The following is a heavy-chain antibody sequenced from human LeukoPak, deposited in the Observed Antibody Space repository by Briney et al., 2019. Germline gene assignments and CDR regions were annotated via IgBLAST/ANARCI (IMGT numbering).Heavy chain of an antibody. D-gene: IGHD6-19*01. CDR1: GFTFSTYG. J-gene: IGHJ3*01. V-gene: IGHV3-33*01. CDR2: IWFDGSNQ. Sequence: PGGSLRLSCAASGFTFSTYGMHWVCQAPGKGLEWVAVIWFDGSNQYYVDSVRGRFSISRDNSKNTLYLQMNTLRAEDTGVYYCARDRGSGDSFDLWGQGAMVTVSS. CDR3: ARDRGSGDSFDL.